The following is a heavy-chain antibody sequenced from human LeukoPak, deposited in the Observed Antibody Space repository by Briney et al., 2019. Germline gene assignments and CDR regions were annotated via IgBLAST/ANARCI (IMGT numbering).Heavy chain of an antibody. D-gene: IGHD4-17*01. CDR2: LTASGGST. J-gene: IGHJ4*02. Sequence: GGSLRLSCAASGFTFSSYVMSWVRQAPGKGVEWVSGLTASGGSTHYADSVKGRFTISRDNSKNTLYLQMNSLRAEDTAVYYCAKGTMTTMTPWDYWGQGTLVTVSS. CDR3: AKGTMTTMTPWDY. CDR1: GFTFSSYV. V-gene: IGHV3-23*01.